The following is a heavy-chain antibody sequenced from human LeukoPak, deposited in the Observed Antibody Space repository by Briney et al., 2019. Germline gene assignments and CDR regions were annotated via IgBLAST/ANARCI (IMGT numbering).Heavy chain of an antibody. J-gene: IGHJ4*02. CDR2: ISSSSNYI. CDR1: GLTFSSYS. CDR3: ARVPHAMVRGVIITEFYFDY. Sequence: PGGSLRLSCAASGLTFSSYSMNWVRQAPGKGLEWVSPISSSSNYIYYADSVKGRFTISRDNAKNSLYLQMNSLRAEDTAVYYCARVPHAMVRGVIITEFYFDYWGQGTLVTVSS. V-gene: IGHV3-21*01. D-gene: IGHD3-10*01.